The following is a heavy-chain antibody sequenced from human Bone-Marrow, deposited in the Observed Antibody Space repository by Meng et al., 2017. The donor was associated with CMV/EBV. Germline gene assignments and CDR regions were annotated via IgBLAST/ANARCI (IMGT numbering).Heavy chain of an antibody. CDR3: ARDRVGASVFGP. CDR2: ISAYNGNT. CDR1: GYTFTSYG. V-gene: IGHV1-18*01. J-gene: IGHJ5*02. Sequence: ASVKVSCKASGYTFTSYGISWVRQAPGQGLEWMGWISAYNGNTNYAQKLQGRVTMTSDTSTSTAYMELRSLISDDTAVYYCARDRVGASVFGPWGQGTLVTGSS. D-gene: IGHD3-16*01.